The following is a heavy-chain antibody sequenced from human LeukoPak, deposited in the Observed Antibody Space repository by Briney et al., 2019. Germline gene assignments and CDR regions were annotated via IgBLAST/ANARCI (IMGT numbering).Heavy chain of an antibody. CDR2: SYYSGST. D-gene: IGHD3-10*01. J-gene: IGHJ4*02. CDR1: GGSISSSSYY. V-gene: IGHV4-39*07. CDR3: ARDRDYYGSGSYIY. Sequence: SETLSLTCTVSGGSISSSSYYWGWIRQPPGKGLEWIGSSYYSGSTYYNPSLKSRVTISVDTSKNQFSLKLTSVTAADTAVYYCARDRDYYGSGSYIYWGQGTLVTVSS.